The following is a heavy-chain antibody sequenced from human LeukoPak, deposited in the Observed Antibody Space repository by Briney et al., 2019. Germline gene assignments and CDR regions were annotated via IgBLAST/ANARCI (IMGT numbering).Heavy chain of an antibody. CDR3: ARQNYIVGATRMYNWFDP. D-gene: IGHD1-26*01. CDR2: IWYDGSKK. Sequence: PGGSLRLSCAASGFTFSSYGMHWIRQAPGKGLEWVAVIWYDGSKKSYADSVKGRFTISRDNSKNTLYLQMNSLRAEDTAVYYCARQNYIVGATRMYNWFDPWGQGTLVTVSS. J-gene: IGHJ5*02. V-gene: IGHV3-33*01. CDR1: GFTFSSYG.